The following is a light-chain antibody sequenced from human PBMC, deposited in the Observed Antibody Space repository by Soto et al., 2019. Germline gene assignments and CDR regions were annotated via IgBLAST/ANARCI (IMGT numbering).Light chain of an antibody. Sequence: SYELTQAPSVSVAPGQTARITCGGNNIGSKSVHWYQQMPGQAPVLVVYDDNDRPSGIPERFSGSNSGNTATLTISRVEAGDEADYYCQVWDSSNDHQVFGGGTKLTVL. CDR3: QVWDSSNDHQV. V-gene: IGLV3-21*02. CDR1: NIGSKS. J-gene: IGLJ3*02. CDR2: DDN.